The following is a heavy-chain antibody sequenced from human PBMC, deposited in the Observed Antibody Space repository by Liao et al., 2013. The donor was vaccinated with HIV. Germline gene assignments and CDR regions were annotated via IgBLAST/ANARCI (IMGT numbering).Heavy chain of an antibody. CDR1: GGSISSYY. V-gene: IGHV4-34*01. D-gene: IGHD5-18*01. J-gene: IGHJ1*01. CDR2: INHSGST. Sequence: QVQLQESGPGLVKPSETLSLTCIVSGGSISSYYWSWIRQPPGKGLEWIGEINHSGSTNYNPSLKSPVTISVDTSKNQFSLKMRSVTAADTAVYYCARRGYTYGSLYFQHWGQGTLVTVSS. CDR3: ARRGYTYGSLYFQH.